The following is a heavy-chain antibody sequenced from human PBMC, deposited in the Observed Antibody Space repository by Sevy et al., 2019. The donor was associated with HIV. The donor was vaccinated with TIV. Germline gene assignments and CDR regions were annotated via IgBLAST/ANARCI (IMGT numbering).Heavy chain of an antibody. CDR3: ARPKYSSGWYYYYGMDV. V-gene: IGHV3-30*04. CDR2: ISYDGSDK. Sequence: GGSLRLSCAASGFTFSSYAMHWVRQAPGKGLEWVAVISYDGSDKYYADSVKGRFTISRDNSKNTLYAQMNSLRAEDTAVYYCARPKYSSGWYYYYGMDVWGQGTTVTVSS. CDR1: GFTFSSYA. J-gene: IGHJ6*02. D-gene: IGHD6-19*01.